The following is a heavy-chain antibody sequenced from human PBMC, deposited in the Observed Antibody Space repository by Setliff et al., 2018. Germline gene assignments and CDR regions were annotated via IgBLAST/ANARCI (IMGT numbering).Heavy chain of an antibody. J-gene: IGHJ5*02. D-gene: IGHD3-10*01. V-gene: IGHV4-31*03. Sequence: PSETLSLTCTVSGGSISSGGYYWSWIRQHPGKGLEWIGYIYYSGSTYYNPSLKSRVTISVDASMNQFSLRLSSVTAADSAIYYCARDRSALVRGVVHHNYFDPWGQGNKVTVSS. CDR3: ARDRSALVRGVVHHNYFDP. CDR2: IYYSGST. CDR1: GGSISSGGYY.